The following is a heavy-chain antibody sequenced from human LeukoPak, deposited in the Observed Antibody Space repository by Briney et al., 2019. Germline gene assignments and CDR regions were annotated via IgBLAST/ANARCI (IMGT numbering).Heavy chain of an antibody. J-gene: IGHJ4*02. CDR3: AKGRYTGSSFLDY. Sequence: GGSLRLSCAASGFTFSSYGMHWVRQAPGKGLEWVALISYDGSKKYYSDSVQGRFTISRDNSKNTLYLQMSSLRPEDTAVYYCAKGRYTGSSFLDYWGQGTQVTVSS. CDR1: GFTFSSYG. D-gene: IGHD3-10*01. V-gene: IGHV3-30*18. CDR2: ISYDGSKK.